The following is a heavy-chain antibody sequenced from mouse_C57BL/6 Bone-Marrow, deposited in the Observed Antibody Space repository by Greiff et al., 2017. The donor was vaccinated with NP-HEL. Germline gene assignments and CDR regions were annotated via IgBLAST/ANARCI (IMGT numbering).Heavy chain of an antibody. D-gene: IGHD2-4*01. Sequence: EVKLMESGPGLAKPSQTLSLTCSVTGYSITSYYWNWIRKFPGNKLEYMGYISYSGSTYYNPSLNSRISITRDTSKTQYYLQLNSVTTENTATYYCAGRDYDDDGAHYYAMDYWGQGTSVTVSS. J-gene: IGHJ4*01. V-gene: IGHV3-8*01. CDR2: ISYSGST. CDR1: GYSITSYY. CDR3: AGRDYDDDGAHYYAMDY.